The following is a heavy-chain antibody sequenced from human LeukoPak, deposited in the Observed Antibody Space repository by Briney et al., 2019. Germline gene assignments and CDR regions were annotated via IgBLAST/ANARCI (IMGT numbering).Heavy chain of an antibody. CDR3: SKGSSSSSGSSHWFDP. J-gene: IGHJ5*02. CDR2: ISWNSGSI. V-gene: IGHV3-9*01. Sequence: GGSLRLSCAASGFTFDDYAMHWVRQAPGKGLEWVSGISWNSGSIGYADSVKGRFTISRDNAKNSLYLQMNSLRAEDTALYYCSKGSSSSSGSSHWFDPWGQGTLVTVSS. CDR1: GFTFDDYA. D-gene: IGHD6-6*01.